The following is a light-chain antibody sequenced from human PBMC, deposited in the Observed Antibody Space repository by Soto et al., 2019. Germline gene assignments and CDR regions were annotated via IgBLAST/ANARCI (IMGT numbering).Light chain of an antibody. V-gene: IGLV3-1*01. CDR3: QAWDSRTYV. CDR1: KLGDKY. Sequence: SYELTQPPSVSVSPGQTASITCSGDKLGDKYACWYQQKPGQSPVVVIYQDSKRPSGIPERFSGSNSGNTATLTISGTQAMDEADYYCQAWDSRTYVFGPGTKLTVL. CDR2: QDS. J-gene: IGLJ1*01.